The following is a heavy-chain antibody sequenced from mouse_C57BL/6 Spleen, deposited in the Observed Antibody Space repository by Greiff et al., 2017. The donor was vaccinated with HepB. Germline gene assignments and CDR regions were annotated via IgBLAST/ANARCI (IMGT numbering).Heavy chain of an antibody. CDR1: GYAFSSYW. D-gene: IGHD6-1*01. Sequence: VQLQQSGAELVKPGASVKISCKASGYAFSSYWMNWVKQRPGKGLEWIGQIYPGDGDTNYNGKFKGKATLTADKSSSTAYMQLSSLTSEDSAVDFCARGEDLYYFDYWGQGTTLTVSS. J-gene: IGHJ2*01. CDR2: IYPGDGDT. CDR3: ARGEDLYYFDY. V-gene: IGHV1-80*01.